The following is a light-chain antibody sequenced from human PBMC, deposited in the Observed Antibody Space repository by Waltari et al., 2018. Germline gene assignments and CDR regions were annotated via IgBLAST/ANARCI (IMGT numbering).Light chain of an antibody. CDR1: SRDVGGYNY. J-gene: IGLJ2*01. CDR3: SSYAGINRVV. V-gene: IGLV2-8*01. Sequence: QSALTQPPSASGSPGQSVTISCTGTSRDVGGYNYFSWYQQHPGKAPKLMIYEVSKRPTGVPDRFSGSTSGNPASLTVSGLEAEDEADDYCSSYAGINRVVFGGGTKLTGL. CDR2: EVS.